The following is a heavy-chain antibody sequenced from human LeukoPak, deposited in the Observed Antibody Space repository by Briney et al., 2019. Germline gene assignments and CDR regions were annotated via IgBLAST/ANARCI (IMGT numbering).Heavy chain of an antibody. CDR2: IYYSGST. CDR1: GGSFSGYY. D-gene: IGHD3-16*01. CDR3: ARAGYGGIDP. J-gene: IGHJ5*02. V-gene: IGHV4-30-4*08. Sequence: SETLSLTCAVYGGSFSGYYWSWIRQPPGKGLEWIGYIYYSGSTYYNPSLKSRVTISVDTSKNQFSLKLSSVTAADTAVYYCARAGYGGIDPWGQGTLVTVSS.